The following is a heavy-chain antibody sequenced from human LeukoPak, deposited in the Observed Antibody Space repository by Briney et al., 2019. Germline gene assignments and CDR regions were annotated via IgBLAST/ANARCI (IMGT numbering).Heavy chain of an antibody. CDR1: GYTFTGYY. V-gene: IGHV1-2*02. Sequence: ASVKVSCKASGYTFTGYYMHWVRQAPGQGLEWMGWINPNSGGTNYAQKFQGRVTMTRDTSISTAYMELSRLRSDDTAVYYCARDDHDYDILTGYYPYFDYWGQGTLVTVSS. J-gene: IGHJ4*02. D-gene: IGHD3-9*01. CDR2: INPNSGGT. CDR3: ARDDHDYDILTGYYPYFDY.